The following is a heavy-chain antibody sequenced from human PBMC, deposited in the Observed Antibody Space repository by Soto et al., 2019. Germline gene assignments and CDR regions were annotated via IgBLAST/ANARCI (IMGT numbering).Heavy chain of an antibody. CDR2: TYYSGST. J-gene: IGHJ6*02. V-gene: IGHV4-59*01. CDR3: ARTIQLWSLGGYGMDV. D-gene: IGHD5-18*01. CDR1: GSSINSFY. Sequence: SVTLSRTGTAAGSSINSFYWRWMGQPPGKGLEWIGYTYYSGSTNYNPSLKSRVTISVDTSKNQFSLKLSSVTAADTAVYYCARTIQLWSLGGYGMDVWGQGTTVT.